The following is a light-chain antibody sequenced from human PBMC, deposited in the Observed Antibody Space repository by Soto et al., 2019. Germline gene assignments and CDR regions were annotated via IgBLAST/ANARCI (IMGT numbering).Light chain of an antibody. CDR2: DVS. CDR1: SSDVGNYNY. J-gene: IGLJ2*01. V-gene: IGLV2-14*01. Sequence: QSVLTQPASVSGPPGQSITISCTGTSSDVGNYNYVSWYQQHPGKAPKLMIYDVSNRPSGVSNRFSGSKSGNTASLTISGLQAEDEADYYCNSYTSSSTLVFGGGTKLTVL. CDR3: NSYTSSSTLV.